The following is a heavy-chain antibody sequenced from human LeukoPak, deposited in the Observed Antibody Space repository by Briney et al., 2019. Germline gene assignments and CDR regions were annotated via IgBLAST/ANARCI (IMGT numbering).Heavy chain of an antibody. J-gene: IGHJ5*02. D-gene: IGHD2-2*02. CDR1: GFTFRNAW. V-gene: IGHV3-15*01. CDR3: TTEGPIVVVPAAITDWFDP. CDR2: IKSKTDGGTT. Sequence: GGSLRLSCAASGFTFRNAWMSWVRQAPGKGLEWVGRIKSKTDGGTTDYAAPVKGRFTISRDDSKNTLYLQMNSLKTEDTAVYYCTTEGPIVVVPAAITDWFDPWGQGTLVTVSS.